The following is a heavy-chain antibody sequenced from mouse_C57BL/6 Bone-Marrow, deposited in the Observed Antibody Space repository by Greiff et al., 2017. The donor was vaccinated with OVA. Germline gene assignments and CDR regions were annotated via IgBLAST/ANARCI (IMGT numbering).Heavy chain of an antibody. CDR3: ARHPYYGSSIYAMDY. J-gene: IGHJ4*01. CDR2: FYPGSGSI. V-gene: IGHV1-62-2*01. Sequence: VKLVESGAELVKPGASVKLSCKASGYTFTEYTIHWVKQRSGQGLEWIGWFYPGSGSIKYNEKFKDKATLTADKSSSTVYMELSRLTSEDSAVYFCARHPYYGSSIYAMDYWGQGTSVTVSS. CDR1: GYTFTEYT. D-gene: IGHD1-1*01.